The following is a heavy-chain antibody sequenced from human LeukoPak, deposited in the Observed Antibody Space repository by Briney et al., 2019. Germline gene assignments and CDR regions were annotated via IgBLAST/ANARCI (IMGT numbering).Heavy chain of an antibody. Sequence: GGSLRLSCAASGFTFSTYGMHWVRQAPGKGLEWVAVISYDGSNKYYTDSVKGRFTISRDNSKNTLYLQMNSLRPEDTAVYYCAKDYYGSGSYYTLDSWGQGTLVTVSS. V-gene: IGHV3-30*18. CDR3: AKDYYGSGSYYTLDS. D-gene: IGHD3-10*01. CDR1: GFTFSTYG. J-gene: IGHJ4*02. CDR2: ISYDGSNK.